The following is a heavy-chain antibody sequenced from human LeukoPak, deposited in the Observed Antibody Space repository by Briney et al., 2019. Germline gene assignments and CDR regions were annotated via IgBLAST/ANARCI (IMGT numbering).Heavy chain of an antibody. V-gene: IGHV4-61*02. D-gene: IGHD5-18*01. CDR1: GYSISSDYY. CDR3: ARNPAGYSYGVYYYYMDV. Sequence: SETLSLTCTVSGYSISSDYYWGWIRQPAGKGLEWIGRIYTSGSTNYNPSLKSRVTISVDTSKNQFSLKLSSVTAADTAVYYCARNPAGYSYGVYYYYMDVWGKGTTVTISS. J-gene: IGHJ6*03. CDR2: IYTSGST.